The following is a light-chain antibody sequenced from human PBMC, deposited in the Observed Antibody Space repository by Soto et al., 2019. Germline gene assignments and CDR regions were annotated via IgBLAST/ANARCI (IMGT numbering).Light chain of an antibody. CDR1: QSVSSSY. J-gene: IGKJ3*01. CDR3: QQYGSSPRFI. CDR2: GAS. V-gene: IGKV3-20*01. Sequence: EIGLTQSPGTLSLSPGERATLSCRASQSVSSSYLAWYQQKPGQAPRLLIYGASCRATGIPDRFSGSGSGTDFTLTISRLEPEDIAVYYCQQYGSSPRFIFGPGTKVDIK.